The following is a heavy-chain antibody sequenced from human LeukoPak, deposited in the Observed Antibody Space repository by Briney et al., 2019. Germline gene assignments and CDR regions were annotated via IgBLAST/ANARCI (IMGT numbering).Heavy chain of an antibody. CDR3: AKNGGPQGMDV. D-gene: IGHD3-10*01. CDR2: IKHDGSET. Sequence: GGSLRLSCAASGFTFSNIWMSWVRQAPGKGLEWVANIKHDGSETNYVDSVKGRFAISRDNAKNSLHLQMNSLRAEDTAVYYCAKNGGPQGMDVWGQGTTVTVSS. V-gene: IGHV3-7*02. J-gene: IGHJ6*02. CDR1: GFTFSNIW.